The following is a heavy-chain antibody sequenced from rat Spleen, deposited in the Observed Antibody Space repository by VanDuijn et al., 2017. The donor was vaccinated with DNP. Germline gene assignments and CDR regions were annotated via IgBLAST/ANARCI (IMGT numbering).Heavy chain of an antibody. Sequence: QVQLQQSGAELAKPGSSVKISCKASGYTFTSYYISWIKQTTGQGLECIGYINMGSGGTNYNEKFRGKATLTVDTSSNTAFMQLSSLTPDDSAVYYCARRRLPYWYFDFWGPGTMVTVSS. J-gene: IGHJ1*01. CDR1: GYTFTSYY. D-gene: IGHD1-4*01. CDR2: INMGSGGT. CDR3: ARRRLPYWYFDF. V-gene: IGHV1-43*01.